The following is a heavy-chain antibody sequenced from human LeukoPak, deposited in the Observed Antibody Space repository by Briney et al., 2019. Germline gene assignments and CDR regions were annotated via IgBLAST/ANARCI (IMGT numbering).Heavy chain of an antibody. V-gene: IGHV3-33*01. CDR3: ARGKYDILTGCYYFDY. CDR2: IWYDGSNK. J-gene: IGHJ4*02. D-gene: IGHD3-9*01. Sequence: PGGSLRLSCAASGFTFSSYGMHWVRQAPGKGLGGVAVIWYDGSNKYYADSVKGRFTISRDNSKITLYLQMNSLRAEDTAVYYCARGKYDILTGCYYFDYWGQGTLVTVSS. CDR1: GFTFSSYG.